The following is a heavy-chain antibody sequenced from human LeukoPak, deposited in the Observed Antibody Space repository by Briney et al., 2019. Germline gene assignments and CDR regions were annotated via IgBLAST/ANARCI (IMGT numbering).Heavy chain of an antibody. D-gene: IGHD3-16*02. V-gene: IGHV3-53*01. Sequence: GGSLRLSCAASGFTVSSNYMSWVRLAPGKGLEWVSVIYSGGSTYYADSVKGRFTISRDNAENTLYLQMNSLRAEDTAVYYCARGTAGYHSSYFDYWGQGTLVTVSS. CDR2: IYSGGST. CDR3: ARGTAGYHSSYFDY. J-gene: IGHJ4*02. CDR1: GFTVSSNY.